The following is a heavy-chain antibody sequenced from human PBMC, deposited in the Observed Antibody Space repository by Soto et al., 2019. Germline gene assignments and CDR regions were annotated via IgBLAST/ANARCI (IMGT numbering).Heavy chain of an antibody. Sequence: EVQLLESGGDLAQPGGSLRLICAASGFTFSNYAMTWVRQSPGKGLEWVSTITSAGSTFYGDTVKGRFTISRDNSKSTLYLQMNSLGAEDTAVYYCAKTDEFHSQSSGWANRFDSWGQGTLVTVSS. CDR3: AKTDEFHSQSSGWANRFDS. CDR2: ITSAGST. J-gene: IGHJ4*02. D-gene: IGHD6-19*01. V-gene: IGHV3-23*01. CDR1: GFTFSNYA.